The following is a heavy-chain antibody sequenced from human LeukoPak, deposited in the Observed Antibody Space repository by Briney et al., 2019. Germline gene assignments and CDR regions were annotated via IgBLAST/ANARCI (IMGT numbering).Heavy chain of an antibody. J-gene: IGHJ4*02. Sequence: GGSLRLSCAASGFTFSSYAVSWVRQAPGKGLQWVSAISSSGGSTYYADSVKGRFTISRDNSKNTLYLQMNSLRAEDTAVYYCARVRVPRMAARPLEYWGQGTLVTVSS. CDR3: ARVRVPRMAARPLEY. V-gene: IGHV3-23*01. D-gene: IGHD6-6*01. CDR2: ISSSGGST. CDR1: GFTFSSYA.